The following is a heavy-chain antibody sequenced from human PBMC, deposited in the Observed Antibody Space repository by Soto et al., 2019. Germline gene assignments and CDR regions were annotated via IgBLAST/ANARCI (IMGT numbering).Heavy chain of an antibody. J-gene: IGHJ6*02. CDR3: DRARRVRGDNGLDA. V-gene: IGHV4-30-4*01. D-gene: IGHD3-16*01. CDR2: IYYSGST. CDR1: GGSISSGDYY. Sequence: SETLSLTCTVSGGSISSGDYYWSWIRQPPGKGLEWIGYIYYSGSTYYNPSLKSRVTISVDTSKNQFSLKLSSVTAADTAVYSCDRARRVRGDNGLDAWGQGTTVTVSS.